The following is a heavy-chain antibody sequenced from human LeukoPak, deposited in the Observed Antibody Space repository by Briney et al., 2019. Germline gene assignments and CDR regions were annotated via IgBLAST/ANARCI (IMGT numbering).Heavy chain of an antibody. J-gene: IGHJ3*02. CDR2: IYYSGST. CDR3: ARAYSSGWRPDAFDI. D-gene: IGHD6-19*01. Sequence: SETLSLTCTVSGGSISSYYWSWIRQPPGKGLEWIGYIYYSGSTNYSPSLKSRVTISVDTSKNQFSLKLSSVTAADTAVYYCARAYSSGWRPDAFDIWGQGTMVTVSS. V-gene: IGHV4-59*01. CDR1: GGSISSYY.